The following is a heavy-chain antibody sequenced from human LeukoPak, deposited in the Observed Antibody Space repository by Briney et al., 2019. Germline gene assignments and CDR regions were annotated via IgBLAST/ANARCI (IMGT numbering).Heavy chain of an antibody. Sequence: SETLSLTCTVSGGSISSSSYCWGWIRQPPGKGLEWIGSIYYSGSTYYNPSLKSRVTISVDTSKNQFSLKLSSVTAADTAVYYCATRSGSLDYWGQGTLVTVSS. CDR1: GGSISSSSYC. CDR2: IYYSGST. CDR3: ATRSGSLDY. J-gene: IGHJ4*02. V-gene: IGHV4-39*01. D-gene: IGHD5-12*01.